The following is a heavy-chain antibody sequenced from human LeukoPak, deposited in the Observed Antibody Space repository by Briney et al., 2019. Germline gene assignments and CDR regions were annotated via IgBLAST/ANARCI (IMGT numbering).Heavy chain of an antibody. D-gene: IGHD3-22*01. Sequence: GGSLRLSCAASGFTFSSYTMNWVRQPPGKGLEWVSNIGTSSTTICYADSVKGRFTISRDNAKNSLYLQMNSLRAEDTAVYYCARSAPTDYYDSSGYPEYYLDYWGQGTLVTVSS. J-gene: IGHJ4*02. V-gene: IGHV3-48*01. CDR1: GFTFSSYT. CDR3: ARSAPTDYYDSSGYPEYYLDY. CDR2: IGTSSTTI.